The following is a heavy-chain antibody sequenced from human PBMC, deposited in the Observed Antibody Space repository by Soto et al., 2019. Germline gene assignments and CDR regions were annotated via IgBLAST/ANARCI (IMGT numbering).Heavy chain of an antibody. CDR3: ARGGPISGSYAAFDI. D-gene: IGHD1-26*01. CDR1: GGTFSGYA. V-gene: IGHV1-69*13. Sequence: SVKGSRKAAGGTFSGYAVGWVLLDTRQGLEWMRRIIPIFGTANYAQKFQGRVTITADQSTSTAYMELSSLRSEDTAVYYCARGGPISGSYAAFDIWRQGTMVTVSS. J-gene: IGHJ3*02. CDR2: IIPIFGTA.